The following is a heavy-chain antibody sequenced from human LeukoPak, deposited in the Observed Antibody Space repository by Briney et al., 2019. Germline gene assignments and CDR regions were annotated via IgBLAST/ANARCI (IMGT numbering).Heavy chain of an antibody. J-gene: IGHJ1*01. Sequence: SETLSLTCTVSGGSISSYYWSWIRQPPGKGLEWIGYIYYSGSTNYNPSLKSRVTISVDASKNQFSLKMSSMTAADTAVYYCARAQGYSSGWDFQHWGQGTLVTVSS. CDR3: ARAQGYSSGWDFQH. CDR2: IYYSGST. V-gene: IGHV4-59*01. D-gene: IGHD6-19*01. CDR1: GGSISSYY.